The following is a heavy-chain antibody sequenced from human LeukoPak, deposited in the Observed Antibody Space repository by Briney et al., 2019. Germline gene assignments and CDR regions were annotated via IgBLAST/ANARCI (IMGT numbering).Heavy chain of an antibody. V-gene: IGHV3-74*01. CDR1: GFTFNNYW. CDR3: ARRGTGHGMDV. CDR2: INNNGSSA. J-gene: IGHJ6*02. Sequence: GGSLRLSCAASGFTFNNYWIHWVRHVPGKGLVWVSRINNNGSSASYVDSVKGRFTISRDNAKNTLFLQMNSLRAEDTAVYYCARRGTGHGMDVWGQGTTVIVSS. D-gene: IGHD1-1*01.